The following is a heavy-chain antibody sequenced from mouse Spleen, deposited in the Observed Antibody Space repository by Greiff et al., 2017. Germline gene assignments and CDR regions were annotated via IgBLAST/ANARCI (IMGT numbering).Heavy chain of an antibody. CDR1: GFTFSSYA. V-gene: IGHV5-9-3*01. D-gene: IGHD4-1*01. CDR3: AREGELAWFAY. CDR2: ISSGGSYT. Sequence: EVQGVESGGGLVKPGGSLKLSCAASGFTFSSYAMSWVRQTPEKRLEWVATISSGGSYTYYPDSVKGRFTISRDNAKNTLYLQMSSLRSEDTAMYYCAREGELAWFAYWGQGTLVTVSA. J-gene: IGHJ3*01.